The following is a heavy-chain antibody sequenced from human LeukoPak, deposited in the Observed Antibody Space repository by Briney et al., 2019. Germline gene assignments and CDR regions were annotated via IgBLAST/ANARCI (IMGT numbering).Heavy chain of an antibody. CDR1: GYTFTSYG. Sequence: PWASVKVSCKASGYTFTSYGISWVRQAPGQGLEWMGWISPYNGNTNYAQKLQGRVTMTTDTSTSTAYMELRSLRSDDTAVYYCARDDKYYYDSSHYVFDIWGQGTMVTVSS. CDR2: ISPYNGNT. D-gene: IGHD3-22*01. J-gene: IGHJ3*02. V-gene: IGHV1-18*01. CDR3: ARDDKYYYDSSHYVFDI.